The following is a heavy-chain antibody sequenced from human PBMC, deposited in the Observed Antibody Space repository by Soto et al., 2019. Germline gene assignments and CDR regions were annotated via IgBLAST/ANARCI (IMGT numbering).Heavy chain of an antibody. CDR2: IHYSGSV. J-gene: IGHJ6*02. CDR1: GGSISVEHYH. Sequence: QVQLQESDPGLVRPSQTLSLTCTVSGGSISVEHYHWTWIRQPPGKGLEWIGYIHYSGSVYYNPSLQSRLSMSVDTSKNLLSLKLGCGTAADTAVYFCVREDDGGDRDYYGLDVWGQGTTVTVSS. V-gene: IGHV4-30-4*01. D-gene: IGHD2-21*02. CDR3: VREDDGGDRDYYGLDV.